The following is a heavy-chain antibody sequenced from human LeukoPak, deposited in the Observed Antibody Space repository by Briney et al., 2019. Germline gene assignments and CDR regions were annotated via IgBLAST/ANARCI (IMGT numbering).Heavy chain of an antibody. J-gene: IGHJ4*02. D-gene: IGHD4-23*01. CDR1: GGSFSSSSYY. CDR3: ARGSTYGGTPFDY. V-gene: IGHV4-39*07. Sequence: PSETLSLTCAVYGGSFSSSSYYWGWIRQPPGKGLEWIGSIYYSGSTYYNPSLKSRVTISVDTSKNQFSLKLSSVTAADTAVYYCARGSTYGGTPFDYWGQGTLVTVSS. CDR2: IYYSGST.